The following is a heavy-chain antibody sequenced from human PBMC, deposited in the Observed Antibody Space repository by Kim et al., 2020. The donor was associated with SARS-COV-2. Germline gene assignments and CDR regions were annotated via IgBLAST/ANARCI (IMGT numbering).Heavy chain of an antibody. J-gene: IGHJ6*01. CDR2: IGGASNYI. CDR3: ARGGYCSSTSCYFYYY. V-gene: IGHV3-21*01. CDR1: GFDFGTHS. Sequence: GSLRLSCAASGFDFGTHSMNWVRQAPGKGLEWVSSIGGASNYIYYADSVKGRFTISRDNAKNSLYLQMNSLRAEDTAVYYCARGGYCSSTSCYFYYY. D-gene: IGHD2-2*01.